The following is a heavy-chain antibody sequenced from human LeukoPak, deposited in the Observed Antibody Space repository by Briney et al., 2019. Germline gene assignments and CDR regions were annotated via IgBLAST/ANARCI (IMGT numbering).Heavy chain of an antibody. D-gene: IGHD2-21*01. CDR3: TPEIVVVPLMPNFDS. CDR1: GFTFSSAW. J-gene: IGHJ4*02. Sequence: GGSLRLSCVASGFTFSSAWMNWVRQAPGKGLEWVGRVKSKADGGTTDYAAPVRGRFTISRDDSRGTVYLQMSSLQTEDTALYYCTPEIVVVPLMPNFDSWGQGTLVTVSS. V-gene: IGHV3-15*01. CDR2: VKSKADGGTT.